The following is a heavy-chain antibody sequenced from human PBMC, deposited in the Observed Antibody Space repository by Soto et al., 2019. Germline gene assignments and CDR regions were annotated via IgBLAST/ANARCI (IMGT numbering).Heavy chain of an antibody. CDR2: IHPSGRT. Sequence: SETLSLTCTVSGGSISSYYWSWVRQPPGKGLEWVGDIHPSGRTNYNPSLKSRVTMSVDKSNNQFSLHLRSVTAADTAVYYCARGGDWSFDYWGQGTLVTVSS. J-gene: IGHJ4*02. V-gene: IGHV4-59*12. CDR3: ARGGDWSFDY. CDR1: GGSISSYY. D-gene: IGHD2-21*02.